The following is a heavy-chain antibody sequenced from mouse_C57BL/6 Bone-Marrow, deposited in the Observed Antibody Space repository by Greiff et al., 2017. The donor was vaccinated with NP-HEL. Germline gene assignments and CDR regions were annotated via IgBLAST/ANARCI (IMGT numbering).Heavy chain of an antibody. CDR1: GYSFTGYY. CDR3: ARGGNYGSSPYYFDY. Sequence: EVQGVESGPELVKPGASVKISCKASGYSFTGYYMNWVKQSPEKSLEWIGEINPSTGGTTYNQKFKAKATLTVDKSSSTAYMQLKSLTSEDSAVYYCARGGNYGSSPYYFDYWGQGTTLTVSS. V-gene: IGHV1-42*01. D-gene: IGHD1-1*01. CDR2: INPSTGGT. J-gene: IGHJ2*01.